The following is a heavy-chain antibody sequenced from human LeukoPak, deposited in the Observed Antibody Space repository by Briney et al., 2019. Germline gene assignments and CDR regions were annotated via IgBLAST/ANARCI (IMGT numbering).Heavy chain of an antibody. Sequence: GGSLRLSCAASGFTFKSHWMHWVRQSPGKGLVWASRLSTDSTRENYADSVKGRFTVSRDNAKNTLYLQLNSLRVDDTAVYYCARGERRGPLDYWGQGTLVTVSS. CDR3: ARGERRGPLDY. CDR1: GFTFKSHW. D-gene: IGHD1-1*01. CDR2: LSTDSTRE. V-gene: IGHV3-74*01. J-gene: IGHJ4*02.